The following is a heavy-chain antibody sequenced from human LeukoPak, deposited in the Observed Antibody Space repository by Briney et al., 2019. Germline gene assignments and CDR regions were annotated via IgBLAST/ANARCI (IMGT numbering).Heavy chain of an antibody. CDR1: GFTFSDYA. V-gene: IGHV3-49*04. Sequence: GGSLRLSCTASGFTFSDYAMSWVRQAPGKGLEWVGFIRRKAYGGTTEYAASVKGRFTISRDDSKSIAYLQMNSLKTEDTAVYYCTIDTTDSSGYYFEYFQHWGQGTLVTVSS. D-gene: IGHD3-22*01. CDR2: IRRKAYGGTT. CDR3: TIDTTDSSGYYFEYFQH. J-gene: IGHJ1*01.